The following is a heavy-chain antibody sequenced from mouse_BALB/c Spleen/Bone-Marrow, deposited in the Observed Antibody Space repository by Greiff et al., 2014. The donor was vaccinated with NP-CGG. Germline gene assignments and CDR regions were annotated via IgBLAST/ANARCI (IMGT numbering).Heavy chain of an antibody. V-gene: IGHV4-1*02. CDR3: ARNGYYGWIAY. J-gene: IGHJ3*01. Sequence: VQLQQSGGGLVQPGGSLKLSCAASGFDFSRYWMTWVRQAPGNGLEWIGEINPDSSTINYTPSLKDKFIISRDNAKNTLYLQMSKVRSEDTALYYCARNGYYGWIAYWGQGTLVTVSA. CDR1: GFDFSRYW. CDR2: INPDSSTI. D-gene: IGHD2-3*01.